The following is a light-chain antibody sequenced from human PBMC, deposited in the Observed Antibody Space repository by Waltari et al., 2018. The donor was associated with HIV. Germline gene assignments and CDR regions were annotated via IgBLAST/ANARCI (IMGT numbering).Light chain of an antibody. CDR1: NSNIGTHE. J-gene: IGLJ2*01. Sequence: QSVLTQPPSVSGAPGQRVTLSCTGGNSNIGTHEVHWYQQFPGTAPQLLLYNTNNRPAGVPDRCSGSKSGTSASLAITGLQADDEADYYCQSSDNTLSGSVVGGGTRLTVL. CDR3: QSSDNTLSGSV. V-gene: IGLV1-40*01. CDR2: NTN.